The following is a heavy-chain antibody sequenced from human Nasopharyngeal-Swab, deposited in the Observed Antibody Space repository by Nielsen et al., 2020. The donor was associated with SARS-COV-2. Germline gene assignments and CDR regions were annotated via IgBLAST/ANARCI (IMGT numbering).Heavy chain of an antibody. J-gene: IGHJ6*02. CDR1: GFTFSSYA. CDR3: AKDFVGQQTYYYYGMDV. Sequence: GESLKISCADSGFTFSSYAMSWVRQAPGKGLEWVSAISGSGGSTYYADSVKGRFTISRDNSKNTLYLQMNSLRAEDTAVYYCAKDFVGQQTYYYYGMDVWGQGTTVTVSS. V-gene: IGHV3-23*01. CDR2: ISGSGGST. D-gene: IGHD6-13*01.